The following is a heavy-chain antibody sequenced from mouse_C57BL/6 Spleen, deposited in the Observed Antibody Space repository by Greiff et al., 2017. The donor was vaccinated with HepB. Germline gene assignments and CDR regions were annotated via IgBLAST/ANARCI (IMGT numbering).Heavy chain of an antibody. CDR3: ARGDFDLGIDY. V-gene: IGHV1-80*01. Sequence: QVQLQQSGAELVKPGASVKISCKASGYAFSSYWMNWVKQRPGKGLEWIGQIYPGDGDTNYNGKFKGKATLTADKSSSTAYMQLSSLTSEDSAVYFCARGDFDLGIDYWGQGTTLTVSS. J-gene: IGHJ2*01. CDR1: GYAFSSYW. D-gene: IGHD2-13*01. CDR2: IYPGDGDT.